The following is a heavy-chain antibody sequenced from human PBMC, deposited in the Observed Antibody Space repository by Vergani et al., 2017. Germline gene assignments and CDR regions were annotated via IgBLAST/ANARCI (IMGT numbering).Heavy chain of an antibody. CDR1: GGSISSSSYY. Sequence: QLQLQESGPGLVKPSETLSLTCTVSGGSISSSSYYWGWIRQPPGKGLEWIGSIYYSGSTYYNPSLKSRVTISVDTSKNQFSLKLSSVTAADTAVYYCARGGGQARSGYEFDYWGQGTLVTVSS. J-gene: IGHJ4*02. CDR3: ARGGGQARSGYEFDY. D-gene: IGHD3-22*01. CDR2: IYYSGST. V-gene: IGHV4-39*01.